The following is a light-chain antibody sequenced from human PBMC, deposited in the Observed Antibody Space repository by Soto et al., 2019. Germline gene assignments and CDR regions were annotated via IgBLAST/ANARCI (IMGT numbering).Light chain of an antibody. CDR3: QQYNNWPPWT. Sequence: EIVLTQSPATLSVSPGDGATLSCRASQSVSSNFAWYQQKPGQAPRLLIYDASTRATGVPARFSGSGSGTEFTLTISSLQSEDFAVYYCQQYNNWPPWTFGQGTKVEIK. CDR2: DAS. J-gene: IGKJ1*01. V-gene: IGKV3-15*01. CDR1: QSVSSN.